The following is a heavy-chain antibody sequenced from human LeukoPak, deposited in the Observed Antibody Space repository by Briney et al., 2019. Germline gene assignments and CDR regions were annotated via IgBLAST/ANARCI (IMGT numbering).Heavy chain of an antibody. CDR2: IYHSGST. J-gene: IGHJ6*02. CDR3: ARDVSSWYYYYYYYGMDV. Sequence: SETLSLTCTVSGYSISSGYYWGWIRQPPGKGLEWIGSIYHSGSTYYNPSLKSRVTISVDTSKNQFSLKLSSVTAADTAVYYCARDVSSWYYYYYYYGMDVWGQGTTVTVSS. D-gene: IGHD6-13*01. CDR1: GYSISSGYY. V-gene: IGHV4-38-2*02.